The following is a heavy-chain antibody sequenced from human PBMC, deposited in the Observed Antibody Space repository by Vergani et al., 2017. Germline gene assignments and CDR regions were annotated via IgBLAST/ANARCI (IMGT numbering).Heavy chain of an antibody. J-gene: IGHJ5*01. CDR3: AKGGWNYWFDS. CDR1: GFSFTTYA. CDR2: INTNGYYT. Sequence: EVQLLESGGDLVQPGGSLRLSCAASGFSFTTYAMSWVRQAPGKGLEWVSTINTNGYYTLYGDSVKGLFTISRDNSKSTLYLQMNSLRAEDTAIYYCAKGGWNYWFDSWGQGTLVIVS. D-gene: IGHD1-1*01. V-gene: IGHV3-23*01.